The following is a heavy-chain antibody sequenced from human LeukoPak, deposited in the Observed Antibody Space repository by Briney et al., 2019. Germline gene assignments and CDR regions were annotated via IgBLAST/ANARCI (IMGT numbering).Heavy chain of an antibody. CDR3: ARGMDYCTNGVCLGLFDY. D-gene: IGHD2-8*01. CDR2: ISSSGSTI. Sequence: GGSLRLSCAASGFTFSSYEMNWVRQAPGKGLEWVSYISSSGSTIYYADSVKGRFTISRDNAKNSVYLQMNSLRAEDTAVYYCARGMDYCTNGVCLGLFDYWGQGTLVTVSS. J-gene: IGHJ4*02. V-gene: IGHV3-48*03. CDR1: GFTFSSYE.